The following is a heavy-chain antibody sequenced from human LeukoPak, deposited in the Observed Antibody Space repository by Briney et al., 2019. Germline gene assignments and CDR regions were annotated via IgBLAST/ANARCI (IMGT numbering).Heavy chain of an antibody. Sequence: SETLSLTCTVSGGSISSYYWSWIRQPPGKGLEWIGYIYYSGSTNYNPSLKSRVTISADTSKNQFSLKLSSVTAADTAVYYCARDEGYCSSTNCSAFDYWGQGTLVTVSS. CDR1: GGSISSYY. CDR2: IYYSGST. J-gene: IGHJ4*02. D-gene: IGHD2-2*01. CDR3: ARDEGYCSSTNCSAFDY. V-gene: IGHV4-59*01.